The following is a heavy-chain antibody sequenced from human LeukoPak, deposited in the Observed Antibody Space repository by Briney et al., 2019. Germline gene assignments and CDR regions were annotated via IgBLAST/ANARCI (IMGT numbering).Heavy chain of an antibody. D-gene: IGHD2-15*01. CDR1: GGSTRSSYYY. Sequence: SETLSLTCTVSGGSTRSSYYYWGWIRQPPGKGLEWIGYIYYSGSTNYNPSLKSRVTISVDTSKNQFSLKLSSVTAADTAVYYCAGGILEFDPWGQGTLVTVSS. CDR2: IYYSGST. J-gene: IGHJ5*02. CDR3: AGGILEFDP. V-gene: IGHV4-61*05.